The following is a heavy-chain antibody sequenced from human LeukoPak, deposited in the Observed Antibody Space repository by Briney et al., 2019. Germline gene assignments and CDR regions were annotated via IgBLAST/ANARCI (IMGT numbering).Heavy chain of an antibody. J-gene: IGHJ5*02. CDR2: ISAYNGNT. V-gene: IGHV1-18*01. Sequence: ASVKVSCKASGYTFTNFGISWVRQAPGQGLEWMGWISAYNGNTDYTQKLQDRVTMTTDSSTNTAYMELGSLRSDDTALYYCARYRLSDSPINWFDPWGQGTLVTVSS. CDR3: ARYRLSDSPINWFDP. CDR1: GYTFTNFG. D-gene: IGHD3-22*01.